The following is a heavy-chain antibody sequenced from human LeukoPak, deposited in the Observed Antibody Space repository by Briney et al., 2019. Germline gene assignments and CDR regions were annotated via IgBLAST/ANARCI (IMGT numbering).Heavy chain of an antibody. J-gene: IGHJ4*02. CDR2: ISSSGSTI. D-gene: IGHD3-10*01. CDR1: GFTFSSYE. CDR3: ARLDCYGSGSYFDY. V-gene: IGHV3-48*03. Sequence: GGSLRLSCAASGFTFSSYEMNWVRQAPGKGLEWVSYISSSGSTIYYADSVKGRFTISRDNARNSLYLQMNSLRAEDTAVYYCARLDCYGSGSYFDYWGQGTLVTVYS.